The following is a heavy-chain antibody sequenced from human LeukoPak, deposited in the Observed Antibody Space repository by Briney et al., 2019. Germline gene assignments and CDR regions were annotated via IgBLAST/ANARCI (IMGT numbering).Heavy chain of an antibody. V-gene: IGHV1-58*01. D-gene: IGHD3-22*01. CDR1: GFTFTSSA. CDR3: AADGGYYCDSSGYSF. CDR2: IVVGSGNT. Sequence: SVKVSCKASGFTFTSSAVQWVRQARGQRLEWIGWIVVGSGNTNYAQKFQERVTITRDMSTSTAYMELSSLRSEDTAVYYCAADGGYYCDSSGYSFWGQGTLVTVSS. J-gene: IGHJ4*02.